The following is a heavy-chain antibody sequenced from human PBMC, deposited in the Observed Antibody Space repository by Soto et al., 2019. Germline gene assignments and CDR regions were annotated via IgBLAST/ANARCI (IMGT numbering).Heavy chain of an antibody. CDR1: GFTFDDYT. J-gene: IGHJ4*02. CDR3: AKDIVSGSSGFDY. CDR2: ISWDGGST. D-gene: IGHD3-22*01. V-gene: IGHV3-43*01. Sequence: GGSLRLSCAASGFTFDDYTMHWVRQAPGKGLEWVSLISWDGGSTYYADSVKGRFTISRDNSKNSLYLHMNSLRTEDTALYYCAKDIVSGSSGFDYWGQGTLVTVSS.